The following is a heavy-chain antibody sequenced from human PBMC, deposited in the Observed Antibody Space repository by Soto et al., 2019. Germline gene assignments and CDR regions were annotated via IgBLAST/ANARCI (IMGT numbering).Heavy chain of an antibody. D-gene: IGHD3-10*01. J-gene: IGHJ4*02. Sequence: QVQLVQSGAEVKKPGASVKVSCKASGYTFTSYGISWVRQAPGQGLERMGWISAYNGNTNYAQKLQGRVTMTTDTSTSTAYMELRRRRSDDTAVYYCAREPSSRSYYKAFDYWGQGTLVTVSS. CDR1: GYTFTSYG. CDR3: AREPSSRSYYKAFDY. CDR2: ISAYNGNT. V-gene: IGHV1-18*01.